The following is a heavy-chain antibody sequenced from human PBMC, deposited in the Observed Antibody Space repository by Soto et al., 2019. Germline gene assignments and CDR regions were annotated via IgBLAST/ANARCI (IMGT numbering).Heavy chain of an antibody. CDR2: IYSSGSS. CDR3: ARQFCSSSCSRGGAFDI. Sequence: QVQLQESGPRLVKPSETLSLTCTVSGGSITSGSYFWSWIRQHPGKGLEWIGYIYSSGSSYYSPSLKTPITISLDTYENQFSLKLSSVTAADTAVYYCARQFCSSSCSRGGAFDIWGQGTLVTVSS. J-gene: IGHJ3*02. V-gene: IGHV4-31*01. D-gene: IGHD2-2*01. CDR1: GGSITSGSYF.